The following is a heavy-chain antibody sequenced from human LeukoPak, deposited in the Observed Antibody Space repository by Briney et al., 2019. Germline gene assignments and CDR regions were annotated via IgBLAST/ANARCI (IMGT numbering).Heavy chain of an antibody. V-gene: IGHV4-59*01. Sequence: SETLSLTCTVSGGSISSYYWSWIRQPPGKGLEWIGYIYYSGSTNYNPSLKSRVTISVDTSKNQFSLKLSSVTAADTAVYYCARWGIAVVFDYWGQGTLVTVSS. CDR2: IYYSGST. D-gene: IGHD6-19*01. J-gene: IGHJ4*02. CDR1: GGSISSYY. CDR3: ARWGIAVVFDY.